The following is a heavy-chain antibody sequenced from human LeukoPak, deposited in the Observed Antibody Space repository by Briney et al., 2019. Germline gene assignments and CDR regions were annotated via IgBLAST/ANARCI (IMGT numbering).Heavy chain of an antibody. CDR2: IHYSGST. Sequence: PSETLSLTCTVSGGSISSNYWNWLRQPPGKALEWIGYIHYSGSTNYNPSLKSRVTISLDTSKPQFSLKLNSVTAADTAVYYCVRGFYDSSGYSSPFDFWGQGTLVTVSS. V-gene: IGHV4-59*01. D-gene: IGHD3-22*01. CDR1: GGSISSNY. CDR3: VRGFYDSSGYSSPFDF. J-gene: IGHJ4*02.